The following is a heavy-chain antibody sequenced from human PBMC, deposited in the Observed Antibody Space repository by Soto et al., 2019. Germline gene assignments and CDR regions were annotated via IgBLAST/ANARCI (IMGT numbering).Heavy chain of an antibody. CDR1: VFSINTAGVG. CDR2: HYLNDDE. CDR3: AKRRAISNKLFFDH. J-gene: IGHJ4*02. D-gene: IGHD4-4*01. V-gene: IGHV2-5*01. Sequence: QITLRESGPALVNPPQTLTLSCTLSVFSINTAGVGVSWLRQPPGKAPGGLALHYLNDDEWYSPSLRYILSVTKDASENRVVLTITHLEPTDTGTYYCAKRRAISNKLFFDHGGKGARVTVSS.